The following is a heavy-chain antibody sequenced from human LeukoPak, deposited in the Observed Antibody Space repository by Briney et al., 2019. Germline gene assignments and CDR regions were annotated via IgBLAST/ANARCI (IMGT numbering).Heavy chain of an antibody. D-gene: IGHD3-3*01. Sequence: PGGSLRLSCAASGFTFSDFYMSWVRQAPGKGLEWVSAISGSGGSTYYADSVKGRFTISRDNSKNTLYLQMNSLRAEDTAVYYCAKTTIFGVVIILDYWGQGTLVTVSS. CDR2: ISGSGGST. CDR3: AKTTIFGVVIILDY. CDR1: GFTFSDFY. J-gene: IGHJ4*02. V-gene: IGHV3-23*01.